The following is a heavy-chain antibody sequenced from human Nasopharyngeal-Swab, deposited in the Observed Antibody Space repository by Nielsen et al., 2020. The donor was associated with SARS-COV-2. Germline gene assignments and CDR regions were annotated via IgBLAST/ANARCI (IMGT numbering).Heavy chain of an antibody. D-gene: IGHD5-24*01. CDR3: ARSRKDGYNYSPDY. J-gene: IGHJ4*02. Sequence: GGSLRLSCAASGFTFSSYGMHWVRQAPGKGLEWVAVISYDGSNKYYADSVKGRFTISRDNSKNTLYLQMNSLRAEDTAVYYCARSRKDGYNYSPDYWGQGTLVTVSS. CDR2: ISYDGSNK. V-gene: IGHV3-30*03. CDR1: GFTFSSYG.